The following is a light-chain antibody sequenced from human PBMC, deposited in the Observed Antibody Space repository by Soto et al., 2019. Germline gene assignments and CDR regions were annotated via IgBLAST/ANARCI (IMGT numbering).Light chain of an antibody. CDR1: QSLLHSNGYNY. CDR2: LGS. V-gene: IGKV2-28*01. Sequence: DIVMTQSPLSLPVTPGESASISCRSSQSLLHSNGYNYLDWYLQKPGQSPQLLIYLGSNRASGVPDRFSGSGSGTDFTLKISRVEAEDVGVYYCMQPLQPPITFGQGTRLEIK. CDR3: MQPLQPPIT. J-gene: IGKJ5*01.